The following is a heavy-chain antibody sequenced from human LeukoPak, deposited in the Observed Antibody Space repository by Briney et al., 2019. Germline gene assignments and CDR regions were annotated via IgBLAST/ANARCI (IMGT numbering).Heavy chain of an antibody. CDR2: ISGSGGST. J-gene: IGHJ6*02. D-gene: IGHD3-10*01. Sequence: SGGSLRLSCAASGFTFSSYAMSWVRQAPGKGLEWVSAISGSGGSTYYADSVKGRFTISRDNSENSLHLQMNSLRSEDTAVYYCVKDKTSRGSGSYWSYGMDVWGQGTTVTVSS. CDR1: GFTFSSYA. V-gene: IGHV3-23*01. CDR3: VKDKTSRGSGSYWSYGMDV.